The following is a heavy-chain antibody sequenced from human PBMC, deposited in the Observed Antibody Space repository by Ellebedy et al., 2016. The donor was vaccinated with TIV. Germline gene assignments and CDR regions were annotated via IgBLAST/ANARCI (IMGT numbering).Heavy chain of an antibody. CDR2: IYYSGST. CDR1: GGSISSSSYY. D-gene: IGHD3-10*01. V-gene: IGHV4-39*01. CDR3: ARQTYYYGSGSYSQYYYYGMDV. Sequence: MPSETLSLTCTVSGGSISSSSYYWGWIRQPPGKGLEWIGRIYYSGSTYYNPSRKSRVTISVDTSKNQFSLKLSSVTAADTAVYYCARQTYYYGSGSYSQYYYYGMDVWGQGTTVTVSS. J-gene: IGHJ6*02.